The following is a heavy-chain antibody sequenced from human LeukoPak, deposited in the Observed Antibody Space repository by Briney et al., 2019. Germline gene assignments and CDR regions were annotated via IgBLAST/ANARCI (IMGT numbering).Heavy chain of an antibody. J-gene: IGHJ4*02. CDR2: ISGSGGST. Sequence: GGSLRLSCAASGFTFSSYAMSWVRQAPGKGLEWVSAISGSGGSTYYADSVKGRLTISRDNSKNTLYLQMNSLRAEDTAVYYCAKREYSSSEFDYWGQGTLVTVSS. CDR3: AKREYSSSEFDY. D-gene: IGHD6-6*01. CDR1: GFTFSSYA. V-gene: IGHV3-23*01.